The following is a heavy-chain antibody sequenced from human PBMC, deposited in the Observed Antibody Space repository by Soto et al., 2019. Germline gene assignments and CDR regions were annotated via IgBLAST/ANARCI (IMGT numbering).Heavy chain of an antibody. J-gene: IGHJ3*02. CDR2: IYYSGST. V-gene: IGHV4-30-4*01. Sequence: SETLSLTCTVSGGSISSGDYYWSWIRQPPGKGLEWIGYIYYSGSTYYNPSLKSRVTISVDTSKNQFSLKLNSVTAADTAVYYCARDTIVRGVSDDGFHIWGQGTKVT. D-gene: IGHD3-10*01. CDR1: GGSISSGDYY. CDR3: ARDTIVRGVSDDGFHI.